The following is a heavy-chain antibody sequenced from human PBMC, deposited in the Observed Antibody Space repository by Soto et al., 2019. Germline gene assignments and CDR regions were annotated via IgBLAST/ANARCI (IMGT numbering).Heavy chain of an antibody. CDR2: ISSTSSNI. V-gene: IGHV3-21*04. CDR1: RFSFSTSI. D-gene: IGHD1-1*01. CDR3: ARGIASTSLVTFDV. Sequence: PGGSLRLSCVASRFSFSTSIMHWVRQAPGKGLEWIATISSTSSNIYYAGSVKGRFSISRDNPKNSLFLQMNSLRADDMAVYYCARGIASTSLVTFDVWGQGTMVTVSS. J-gene: IGHJ3*01.